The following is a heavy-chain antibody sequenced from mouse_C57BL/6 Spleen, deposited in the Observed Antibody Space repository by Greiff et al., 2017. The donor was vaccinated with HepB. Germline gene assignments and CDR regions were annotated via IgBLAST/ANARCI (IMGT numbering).Heavy chain of an antibody. CDR2: INPSTGGT. Sequence: EVQLQQSGPELVKPGASVKISCKASGYSFTGYYMNWVKQSPEKSLEWIGEINPSTGGTTYNQKFKAKATLTVDKSSSTAYMQLKSLTSEDSAVYYCARNYYGSSYGFAYWGQGTLVTVSA. V-gene: IGHV1-42*01. D-gene: IGHD1-1*01. J-gene: IGHJ3*01. CDR3: ARNYYGSSYGFAY. CDR1: GYSFTGYY.